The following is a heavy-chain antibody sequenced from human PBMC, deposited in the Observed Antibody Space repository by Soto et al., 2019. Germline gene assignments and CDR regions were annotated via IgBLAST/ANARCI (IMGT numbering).Heavy chain of an antibody. CDR2: IFHSGST. D-gene: IGHD1-26*01. CDR3: ARVYSGSYSDS. Sequence: QVQLQESGPGLVKPSGTLSLTCAVSGGSISSNNWWSWVRQPPGKGLEWIGEIFHSGSTHYSPSLKXRXTXSXXKSKNHFSLHLTSVTAADTAVYYCARVYSGSYSDSWGQGTLVTVSS. CDR1: GGSISSNNW. V-gene: IGHV4-4*02. J-gene: IGHJ4*02.